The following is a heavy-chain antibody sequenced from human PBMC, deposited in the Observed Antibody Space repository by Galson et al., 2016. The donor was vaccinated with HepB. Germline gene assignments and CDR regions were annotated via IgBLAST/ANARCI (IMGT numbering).Heavy chain of an antibody. Sequence: SLRLSCAASGFTFSDYYMSWIRQAPGKGLEWVSYISRNSRYIYYADSVKGRFTISRDNAKNSLYLQMNSLRAEDTAVYYCARDTTYYDILTGYRYLPPDYWGQGTLVIVSS. D-gene: IGHD3-9*01. CDR1: GFTFSDYY. CDR2: ISRNSRYI. V-gene: IGHV3-11*06. CDR3: ARDTTYYDILTGYRYLPPDY. J-gene: IGHJ4*02.